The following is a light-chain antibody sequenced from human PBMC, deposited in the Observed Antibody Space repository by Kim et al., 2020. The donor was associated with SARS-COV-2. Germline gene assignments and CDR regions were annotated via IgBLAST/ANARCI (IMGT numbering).Light chain of an antibody. CDR2: AAS. CDR3: QQANIFPLS. Sequence: DIQMTQSPSSVSASVGDRVTITCRASQDITIWLAWYQQKPGKAPKLLIYAASNLQSGVPSRFSGSGSGTDFTLTISRLQPEDLATYYCQQANIFPLSLGGGTKLEI. CDR1: QDITIW. J-gene: IGKJ4*01. V-gene: IGKV1-12*01.